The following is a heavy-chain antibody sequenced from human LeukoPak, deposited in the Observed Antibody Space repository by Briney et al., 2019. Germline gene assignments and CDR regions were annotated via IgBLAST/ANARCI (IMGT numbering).Heavy chain of an antibody. Sequence: GRSLRLSCAASGFTFSSYGMHWVVQAPGKGLEWVAVISYDGSNKYYADSVKGRFTISRDNSKNTLYLQMNSLRAEDTAVYYCAKSDSGWPNYFDYWGQGTLVTVSS. D-gene: IGHD6-19*01. CDR2: ISYDGSNK. V-gene: IGHV3-30*18. CDR1: GFTFSSYG. CDR3: AKSDSGWPNYFDY. J-gene: IGHJ4*02.